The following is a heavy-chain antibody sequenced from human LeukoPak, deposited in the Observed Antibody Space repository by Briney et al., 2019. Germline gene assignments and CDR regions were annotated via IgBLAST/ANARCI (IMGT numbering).Heavy chain of an antibody. CDR3: ARDFGGSPDY. D-gene: IGHD3-10*01. Sequence: PGGSLRLSCAASGFTFSSYEMNWVRQAPGKGLEWVSYISSSGSTIYYADSVKGRFTVSRDNAKNSLYLQMNSLRAEDTAVYYCARDFGGSPDYWGQGTLVTVSS. J-gene: IGHJ4*02. V-gene: IGHV3-48*03. CDR1: GFTFSSYE. CDR2: ISSSGSTI.